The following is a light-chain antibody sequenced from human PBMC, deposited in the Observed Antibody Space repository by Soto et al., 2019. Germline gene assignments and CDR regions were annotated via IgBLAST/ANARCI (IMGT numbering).Light chain of an antibody. J-gene: IGKJ1*01. Sequence: DIEMTQSPSALSASVGYRVTIACRASQSISVWLAWYQQKAGKAPNLLIYKASRLESGVPSRFSGSGSETVFTLTISGLQPGDPATYYCQKYNSYSPKFGQGTKVDIK. CDR1: QSISVW. CDR2: KAS. CDR3: QKYNSYSPK. V-gene: IGKV1-5*03.